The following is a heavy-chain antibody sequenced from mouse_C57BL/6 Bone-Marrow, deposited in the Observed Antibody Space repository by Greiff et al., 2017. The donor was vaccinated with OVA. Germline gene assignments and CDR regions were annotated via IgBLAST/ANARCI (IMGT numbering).Heavy chain of an antibody. CDR2: ISDGGSYT. V-gene: IGHV5-4*01. J-gene: IGHJ3*01. Sequence: EVKVEESGGGLVKPGGSLKLSCAASGFTFSSYAMSWVRQTPEKRLEWVATISDGGSYTYYPDNVKGRFTISRDNAKNNLYLQMSHLKSEDTAMYYCARDGGVAYWGQGTLVTVSA. CDR3: ARDGGVAY. CDR1: GFTFSSYA.